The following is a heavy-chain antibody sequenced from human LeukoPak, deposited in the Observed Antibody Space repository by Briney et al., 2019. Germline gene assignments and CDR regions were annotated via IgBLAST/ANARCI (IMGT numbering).Heavy chain of an antibody. CDR3: AREYMVRGVRDWYFDL. Sequence: GGSLRLSCAASGFTVSTNYMSWVRQAPGKGLEWVSVLYSGGSTYYADSVKGRFTISRDNSKNTLYLQMNSLRAEDTAVYYCAREYMVRGVRDWYFDLWGRGTLVTVSS. V-gene: IGHV3-66*01. J-gene: IGHJ2*01. CDR2: LYSGGST. CDR1: GFTVSTNY. D-gene: IGHD3-10*01.